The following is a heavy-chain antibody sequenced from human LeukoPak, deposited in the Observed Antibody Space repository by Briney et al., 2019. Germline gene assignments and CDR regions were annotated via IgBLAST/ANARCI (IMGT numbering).Heavy chain of an antibody. CDR3: ARDYGDYIRYLDY. CDR1: RFLLSFYS. CDR2: IRSSSSAT. V-gene: IGHV3-48*04. Sequence: TGGSERLLCGACRFLLSFYSMHGAREATGKGLEGVSHIRSSSSATYYADSVKGRFTISRDNAKNSLYMQMNNLRAEDTAVYYCARDYGDYIRYLDYWGQGTLVTVSS. J-gene: IGHJ4*02. D-gene: IGHD4-17*01.